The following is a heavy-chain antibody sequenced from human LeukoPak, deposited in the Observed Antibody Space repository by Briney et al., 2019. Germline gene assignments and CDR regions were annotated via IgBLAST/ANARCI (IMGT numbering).Heavy chain of an antibody. CDR2: VDTGNGHT. CDR1: GYTFTSFD. D-gene: IGHD1-26*01. V-gene: IGHV1-3*04. CDR3: ARGQWVGTTQAYYLDY. Sequence: ASVKVSCKASGYTFTSFDFNWVRQATGQRLEWMGWVDTGNGHTRYSPKFQGRVTIVRDTSASTAYMELSSLTSEDTALYYCARGQWVGTTQAYYLDYWGQGTLVAVSS. J-gene: IGHJ4*02.